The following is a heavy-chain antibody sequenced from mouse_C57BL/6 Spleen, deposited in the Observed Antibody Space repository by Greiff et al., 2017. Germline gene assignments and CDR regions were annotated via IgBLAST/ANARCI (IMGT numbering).Heavy chain of an antibody. Sequence: EVKVVESEGGLVQPGSSMKLSCTASGFTFSDYYMAWVRQVPEKGLEWVANINYDGSSTYYLDSLKSRFIISRDNAKNILYLQMSSLKSEDTATYYCARDPYGSSYVGYFDVWGTGTTVTVSS. J-gene: IGHJ1*03. CDR1: GFTFSDYY. CDR3: ARDPYGSSYVGYFDV. CDR2: INYDGSST. V-gene: IGHV5-16*01. D-gene: IGHD1-1*01.